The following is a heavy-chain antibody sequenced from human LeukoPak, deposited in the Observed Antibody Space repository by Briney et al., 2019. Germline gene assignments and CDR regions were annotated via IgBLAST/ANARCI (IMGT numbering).Heavy chain of an antibody. CDR3: ARDPRTTRDWED. Sequence: SVKVSCKASGGTFSSYTISWVRQTPGQGLEWMGRIIPILGIANYAQKFQGRVTITADKSTSTAYMELSSLRSEDTAVYYCARDPRTTRDWEDWGQGTLVTVSS. D-gene: IGHD2/OR15-2a*01. V-gene: IGHV1-69*02. CDR2: IIPILGIA. CDR1: GGTFSSYT. J-gene: IGHJ4*02.